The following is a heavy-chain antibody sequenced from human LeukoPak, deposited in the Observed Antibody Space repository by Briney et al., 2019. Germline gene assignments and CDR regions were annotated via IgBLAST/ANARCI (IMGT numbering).Heavy chain of an antibody. Sequence: ASVKVSCKASGYTSTGYYMHWVRQAPGQGLEWMGWINPNSGGTNYAQKFQGRVTMTRDTSISTAYMDLSRLTSDDTGVYYCARRMAESYYDSSGYPSLGYWGQGTLVTVSS. CDR3: ARRMAESYYDSSGYPSLGY. CDR1: GYTSTGYY. CDR2: INPNSGGT. D-gene: IGHD3-22*01. J-gene: IGHJ4*02. V-gene: IGHV1-2*02.